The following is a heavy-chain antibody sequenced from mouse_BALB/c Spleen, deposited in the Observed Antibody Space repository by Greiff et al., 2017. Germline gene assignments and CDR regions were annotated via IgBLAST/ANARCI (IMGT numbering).Heavy chain of an antibody. CDR1: GFTFSSYG. J-gene: IGHJ3*01. CDR2: ISSGGSYT. V-gene: IGHV5-6*01. Sequence: EVKLMESGGDLVKPGGSLKLSCAASGFTFSSYGMSWVRQTPDKRLEWVATISSGGSYTYYPDSVKGRFTISRDNAKNTLYLQMSSLKSEDTAMYYCARQTTGAWFAYWGQGTLVTVSA. CDR3: ARQTTGAWFAY. D-gene: IGHD2-12*01.